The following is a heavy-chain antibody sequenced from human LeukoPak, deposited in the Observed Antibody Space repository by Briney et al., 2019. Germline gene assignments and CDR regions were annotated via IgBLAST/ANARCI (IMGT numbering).Heavy chain of an antibody. Sequence: ASVKVSCKASGYTFTSYGISWVRQAPGQGLEWMGWISAYNGNTNYAQKLQGRVTMTTDTSTSTAYMELRSLRSDDTAVYYCARDPSYYDILTVYYRWGAFDIWGQGTMVTVSS. V-gene: IGHV1-18*01. CDR1: GYTFTSYG. J-gene: IGHJ3*02. CDR3: ARDPSYYDILTVYYRWGAFDI. D-gene: IGHD3-9*01. CDR2: ISAYNGNT.